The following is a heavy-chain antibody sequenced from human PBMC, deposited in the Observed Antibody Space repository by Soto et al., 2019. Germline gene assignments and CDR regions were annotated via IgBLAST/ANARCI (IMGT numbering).Heavy chain of an antibody. Sequence: ASVKVSCKTSGYTFTNYNVHWVRQAPGQRLEWMGWINVGNGNTRYSQKFRGRVTITGDTSATTSYMELGSLRSEDTAVYYCARASGATKDFDFWGQGTLVTVSS. CDR3: ARASGATKDFDF. D-gene: IGHD1-26*01. CDR2: INVGNGNT. V-gene: IGHV1-3*01. J-gene: IGHJ4*02. CDR1: GYTFTNYN.